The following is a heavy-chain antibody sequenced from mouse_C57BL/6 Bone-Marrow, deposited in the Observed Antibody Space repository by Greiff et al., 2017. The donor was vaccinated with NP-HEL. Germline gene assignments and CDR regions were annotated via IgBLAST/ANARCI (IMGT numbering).Heavy chain of an antibody. Sequence: EVQGVESGGGLVQPKGSLKLSCAASGFSFNTYAMNWVRQAPGKGLEWVARIRSKSNNYATYYADSVKDRFTISRDDSESMLYLQMNNLKTEDTAMYYCLTQLRLQGFAYWGQGTLVTVSA. V-gene: IGHV10-1*01. CDR2: IRSKSNNYAT. CDR1: GFSFNTYA. D-gene: IGHD3-2*02. CDR3: LTQLRLQGFAY. J-gene: IGHJ3*01.